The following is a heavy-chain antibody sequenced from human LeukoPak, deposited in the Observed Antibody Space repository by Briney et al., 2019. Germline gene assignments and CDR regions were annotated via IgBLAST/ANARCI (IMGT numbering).Heavy chain of an antibody. Sequence: GGSLRLSCAASGFTFSSYSMNWVRQAPGKGLEWVSSISSSSSYIYYADSVKGRFTISRDNSKNTLYLQMSGLSADDTAVYYCARALYSGAWYGHDYWGQGTLVTVSS. CDR3: ARALYSGAWYGHDY. D-gene: IGHD6-19*01. J-gene: IGHJ4*02. V-gene: IGHV3-21*01. CDR2: ISSSSSYI. CDR1: GFTFSSYS.